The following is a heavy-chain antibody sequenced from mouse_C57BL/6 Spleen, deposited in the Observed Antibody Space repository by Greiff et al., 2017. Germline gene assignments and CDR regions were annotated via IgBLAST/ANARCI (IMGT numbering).Heavy chain of an antibody. CDR3: ATMVTTKVFAY. D-gene: IGHD2-2*01. Sequence: VQLVESGPELVKPGASVRISCKASGYAFSSSWMNWVKQRPGKGLEWIGRIYPGDGDTNYNGKFKGKAALTADKSSSTAYMQLSSLTSEDSAVYFCATMVTTKVFAYWGQGTLVTVSA. CDR1: GYAFSSSW. V-gene: IGHV1-82*01. CDR2: IYPGDGDT. J-gene: IGHJ3*01.